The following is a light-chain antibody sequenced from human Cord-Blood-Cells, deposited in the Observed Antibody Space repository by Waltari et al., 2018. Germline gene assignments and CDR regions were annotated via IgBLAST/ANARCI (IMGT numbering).Light chain of an antibody. CDR1: QSVLYSSNNKNY. J-gene: IGKJ1*01. Sequence: DIVMTQSPDSLAVSLGERATINCKSSQSVLYSSNNKNYLAWYQQKPGQPPKLLIYWASTRESGVPDRFSGSGSGTDFTLTISSLQAEDVAVYYCQQYYSTPPTFGQGTMVEIK. CDR3: QQYYSTPPT. CDR2: WAS. V-gene: IGKV4-1*01.